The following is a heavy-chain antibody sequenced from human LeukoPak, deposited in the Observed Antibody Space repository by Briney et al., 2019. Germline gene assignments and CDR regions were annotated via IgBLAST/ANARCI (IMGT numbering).Heavy chain of an antibody. V-gene: IGHV1-3*01. J-gene: IGHJ4*02. CDR1: GYTFTSYP. Sequence: ASVKVSCEASGYTFTSYPMHWVRQAPGQRLEWMGWINAGNGNTKYSQKFQGRVTITRDTSASTAYMELSSLRSEDTAVYYCARDQRVTTVTTLVYWGQGTLVTVSS. CDR3: ARDQRVTTVTTLVY. D-gene: IGHD4-17*01. CDR2: INAGNGNT.